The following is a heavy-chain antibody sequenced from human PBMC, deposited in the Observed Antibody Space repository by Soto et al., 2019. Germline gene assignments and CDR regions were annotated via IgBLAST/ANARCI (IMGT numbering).Heavy chain of an antibody. Sequence: GGSVRLSCTAPRLTLGRYWMHWVRQAPGKGLVWVSDINVDGTETWYADSVKGRFTISRDNDKKTLYLHMTGLRVDDTGVYYCARVLKIRLTKNVMVVRGQATTVTGS. CDR3: ARVLKIRLTKNVMVV. J-gene: IGHJ6*02. CDR1: RLTLGRYW. V-gene: IGHV3-74*01. CDR2: INVDGTET.